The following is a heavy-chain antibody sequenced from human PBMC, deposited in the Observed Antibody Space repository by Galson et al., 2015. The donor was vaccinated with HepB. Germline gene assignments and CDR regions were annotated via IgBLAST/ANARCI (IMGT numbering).Heavy chain of an antibody. CDR2: IYHSGST. D-gene: IGHD3-9*01. CDR1: GGSISSGGYS. CDR3: ARQTPVDRSSDAFDI. J-gene: IGHJ3*02. V-gene: IGHV4-30-2*01. Sequence: TLSLTCAVSGGSISSGGYSWSWIRQPPGKGLEWIGYIYHSGSTYYNPSLKSRVTISVGRSKNQFSLKLSSVTAADTAVYYCARQTPVDRSSDAFDIWGQGTMVTVSS.